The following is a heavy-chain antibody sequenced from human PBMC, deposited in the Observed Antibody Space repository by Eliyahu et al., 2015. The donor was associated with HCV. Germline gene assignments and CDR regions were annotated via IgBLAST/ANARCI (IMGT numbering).Heavy chain of an antibody. V-gene: IGHV4-34*01. D-gene: IGHD2-15*01. CDR1: GGSFSGYY. Sequence: QVQLQQWGAGLLKPSETLSLTCAAYGGSFSGYYWSXIRQPPXKGXEWIGEXNHXGSTNYXPSLKSRVTISVDTSKNQFSLKLSSVTAADTAVYYCARVLLTYCSGGSCYDLRNSRYYYYYYGMDVWGQGTTVTVSS. CDR3: ARVLLTYCSGGSCYDLRNSRYYYYYYGMDV. J-gene: IGHJ6*02. CDR2: XNHXGST.